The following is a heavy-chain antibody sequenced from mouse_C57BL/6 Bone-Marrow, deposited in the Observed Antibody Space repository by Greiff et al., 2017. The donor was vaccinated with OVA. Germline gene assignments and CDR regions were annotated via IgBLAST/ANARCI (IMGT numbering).Heavy chain of an antibody. CDR2: ISSGSSTI. Sequence: EVKLVESGGGLVKPGGSLKLSCAASGFTFSDYGMHWVRQAPEKGLEWVAYISSGSSTIYYADTVKGRFTISRDNAKNTLFLQMTSLRSEDTAMYYGARRGHMRWPGCAYWGQGTLVTVSA. CDR1: GFTFSDYG. J-gene: IGHJ3*01. V-gene: IGHV5-17*01. CDR3: ARRGHMRWPGCAY. D-gene: IGHD2-3*01.